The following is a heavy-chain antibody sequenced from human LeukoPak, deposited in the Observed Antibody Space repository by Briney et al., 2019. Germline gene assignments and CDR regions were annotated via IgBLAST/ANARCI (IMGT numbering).Heavy chain of an antibody. V-gene: IGHV4-39*07. CDR3: ARSRITIFGVDGYYYMDV. Sequence: SETLSLTCTVSGGSISSGTYYWGWIRQTPGKGLEWIGSIYYSGSTYYNPSLKSRVTISLDTSKNHFSLKLSSVTAADTAVYYCARSRITIFGVDGYYYMDVWGKGTTVTVSS. J-gene: IGHJ6*03. CDR1: GGSISSGTYY. D-gene: IGHD3-3*01. CDR2: IYYSGST.